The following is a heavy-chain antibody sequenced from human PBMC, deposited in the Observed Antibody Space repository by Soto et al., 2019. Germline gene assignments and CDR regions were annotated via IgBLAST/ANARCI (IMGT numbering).Heavy chain of an antibody. D-gene: IGHD4-17*01. CDR2: IYHSGST. CDR3: ARDLEEAVDYGDRGVLDY. J-gene: IGHJ4*02. Sequence: QVQLQESGPGLVKPSGTLSLTCAVSGGSISSSNWWSWVRQPPGKGLEWIGEIYHSGSTNYNPSLKSRVTISVDKSKNQFSLKLSSVTAADTAVYYCARDLEEAVDYGDRGVLDYWGQGTLVTVSS. CDR1: GGSISSSNW. V-gene: IGHV4-4*02.